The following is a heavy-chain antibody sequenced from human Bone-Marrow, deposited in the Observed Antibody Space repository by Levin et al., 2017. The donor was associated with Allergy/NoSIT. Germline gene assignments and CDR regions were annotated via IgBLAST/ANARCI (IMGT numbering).Heavy chain of an antibody. V-gene: IGHV4-34*01. CDR1: GGSFSGYY. D-gene: IGHD2-2*01. Sequence: SETLSLTCAVYGGSFSGYYWSWIRQPPGKGLEWIGEINHSGSTNYNPSLKSRVTISVDTSKNQFSLKLSSVTAADTAVYYCARSLLVPARGFDPWGQGTLVTVSS. CDR3: ARSLLVPARGFDP. CDR2: INHSGST. J-gene: IGHJ5*02.